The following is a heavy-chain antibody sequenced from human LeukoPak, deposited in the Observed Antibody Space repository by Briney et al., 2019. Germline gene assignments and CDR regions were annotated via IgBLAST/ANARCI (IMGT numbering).Heavy chain of an antibody. Sequence: GGSLRLSCAASGFTFSSYAMSWVRQAPGKGLEWVSAISGSGGSTYYADSVKGRFTIYRDNSKNTLYLQMNSLSAEDTAVYYCAKSGYGSGSYDYWGQGTLVTVSS. CDR3: AKSGYGSGSYDY. J-gene: IGHJ4*02. CDR2: ISGSGGST. CDR1: GFTFSSYA. V-gene: IGHV3-23*01. D-gene: IGHD3-10*01.